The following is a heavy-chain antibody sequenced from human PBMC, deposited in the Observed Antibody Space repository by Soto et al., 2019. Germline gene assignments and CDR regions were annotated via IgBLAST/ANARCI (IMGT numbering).Heavy chain of an antibody. D-gene: IGHD2-8*01. CDR2: MNPNSGNT. V-gene: IGHV1-8*01. CDR1: GHTSTNFD. Sequence: ASVKVSCKASGHTSTNFDINWVRQATGQGLEWMGWMNPNSGNTDYARNFQGRVTMTRDTSRSTAYMELASLTSEDTAIYYCARVLYYHHEPPLDYIYVWSTGTTVTVSS. J-gene: IGHJ6*03. CDR3: ARVLYYHHEPPLDYIYV.